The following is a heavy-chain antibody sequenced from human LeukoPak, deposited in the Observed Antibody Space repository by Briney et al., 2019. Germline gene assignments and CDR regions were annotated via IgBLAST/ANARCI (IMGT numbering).Heavy chain of an antibody. J-gene: IGHJ4*02. D-gene: IGHD6-6*01. CDR2: ISGST. V-gene: IGHV3-23*01. CDR1: GFTFSSYA. CDR3: AKPKYSTSRGFDY. Sequence: PGGSLRLSCAAPGFTFSSYAMSWVRQAPGKGLEWVSAISGSTYYADSVKGRFTISRDNSKNTLYLQMNSLRAEDTAVYYCAKPKYSTSRGFDYWGQGTLVTVSS.